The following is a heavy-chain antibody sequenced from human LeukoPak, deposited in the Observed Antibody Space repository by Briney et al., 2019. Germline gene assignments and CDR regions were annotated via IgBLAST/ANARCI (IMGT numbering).Heavy chain of an antibody. CDR3: ATHLAYCRGGSCYDSGHFDY. D-gene: IGHD2-15*01. V-gene: IGHV1-46*01. J-gene: IGHJ4*02. CDR2: IDPNHGTA. CDR1: GYPFTRYG. Sequence: ASVKVSCKASGYPFTRYGIHWVRRAPGQGLEWVGVIDPNHGTAAYSQTFQGRVTMTRDMSTNTVYMDLSSLRPEDTAMYYCATHLAYCRGGSCYDSGHFDYWGQGTLVTVSS.